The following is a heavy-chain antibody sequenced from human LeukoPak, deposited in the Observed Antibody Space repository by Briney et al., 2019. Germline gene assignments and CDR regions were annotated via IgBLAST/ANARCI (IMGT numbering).Heavy chain of an antibody. CDR3: ARVYSSSCVDY. CDR1: GFTFSSYE. Sequence: GGSLILSCAASGFTFSSYEMNWVRQAPGKGLEWVSYISSSGSTIYYADSVKGRFTISRDNAKNSLYLQMNSLRAEDTAVYYCARVYSSSCVDYWGQGTLVTVSS. V-gene: IGHV3-48*03. J-gene: IGHJ4*02. CDR2: ISSSGSTI. D-gene: IGHD6-13*01.